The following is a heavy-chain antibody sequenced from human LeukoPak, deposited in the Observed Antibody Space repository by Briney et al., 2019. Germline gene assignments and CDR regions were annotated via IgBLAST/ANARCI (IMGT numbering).Heavy chain of an antibody. CDR3: ARVYYYYYMDV. CDR1: GFTFNSYW. CDR2: ISSDGTNT. J-gene: IGHJ6*03. Sequence: GGSLRLSCAASGFTFNSYWMHWVHQAPGTGLVWVSRISSDGTNTYYADSVKGRFSISRDNAKNTLYLQMNSLRAEDTAMYYCARVYYYYYMDVWGRGTTVTVSS. V-gene: IGHV3-74*01.